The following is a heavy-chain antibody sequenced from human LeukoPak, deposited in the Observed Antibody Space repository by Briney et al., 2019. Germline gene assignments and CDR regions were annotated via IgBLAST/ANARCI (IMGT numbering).Heavy chain of an antibody. CDR3: ARVFAIAVAGTGAFDI. CDR2: ISAYNGNT. J-gene: IGHJ3*02. CDR1: GYTFTSNG. V-gene: IGHV1-18*01. Sequence: EASVKVSCKASGYTFTSNGISWVRQAPGQGLEWMGWISAYNGNTNYAQKLQGRVTMTTDTSTSTAYMELRSLRSDDTAVYYCARVFAIAVAGTGAFDIWGQGTMVTVSS. D-gene: IGHD6-19*01.